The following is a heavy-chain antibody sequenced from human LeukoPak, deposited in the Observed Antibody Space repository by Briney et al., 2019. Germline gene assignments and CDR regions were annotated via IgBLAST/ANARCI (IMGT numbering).Heavy chain of an antibody. CDR2: INPNSGGT. CDR1: GYTFTDYY. Sequence: ASVKVSCKASGYTFTDYYMHWVRQAPGQGLEWMGWINPNSGGTNYAQKFQGRVTMTRDTSISTAYMELSRLRSDDTAVYYCAKDVPCSGGSCYFDYWGQGTLVIVSS. CDR3: AKDVPCSGGSCYFDY. D-gene: IGHD2-15*01. V-gene: IGHV1-2*02. J-gene: IGHJ4*02.